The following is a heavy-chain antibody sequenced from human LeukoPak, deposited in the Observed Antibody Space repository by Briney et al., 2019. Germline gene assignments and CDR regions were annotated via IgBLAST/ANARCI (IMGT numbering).Heavy chain of an antibody. CDR1: AFTFDDYA. CDR2: ISWNSGSI. J-gene: IGHJ4*02. Sequence: PGGSLRLSCAASAFTFDDYAMHWVRQAPGKGLEWVSGISWNSGSIGYADSVKGRFTISRDNAKNSLYLQMNSLRAEDTASYYCAKDSGSGYSSGWCGPNYWGQGTLVTVSS. CDR3: AKDSGSGYSSGWCGPNY. D-gene: IGHD6-19*01. V-gene: IGHV3-9*01.